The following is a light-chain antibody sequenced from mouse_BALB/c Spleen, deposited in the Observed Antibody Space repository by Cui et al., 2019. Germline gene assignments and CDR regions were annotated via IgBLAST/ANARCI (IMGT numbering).Light chain of an antibody. V-gene: IGKV4-57*01. J-gene: IGKJ5*01. CDR1: SSVSY. Sequence: QIVLTQSPAIMSASPGEKVTITCSASSSVSYMHWFQQKPGTSPKLWIYSTANLASGVPARFSGSGSGTSYSLTISRMEAEDAATYYYQQRSSYPLTFGAGTKLELK. CDR3: QQRSSYPLT. CDR2: STA.